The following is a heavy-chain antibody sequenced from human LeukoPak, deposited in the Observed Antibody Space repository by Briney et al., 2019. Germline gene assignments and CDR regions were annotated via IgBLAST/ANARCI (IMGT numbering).Heavy chain of an antibody. CDR3: ARDNGLGSDY. CDR1: GDSLSSSNYY. V-gene: IGHV4-39*07. D-gene: IGHD6-6*01. J-gene: IGHJ4*02. Sequence: SETLSLTCTVSGDSLSSSNYYWGWIRQTPGKGLEWIGSIYDSGSTYYNSSLKSRVTISVDTSKNQFSLKLSSVTAADTAVYYCARDNGLGSDYWGQGTLVTVSS. CDR2: IYDSGST.